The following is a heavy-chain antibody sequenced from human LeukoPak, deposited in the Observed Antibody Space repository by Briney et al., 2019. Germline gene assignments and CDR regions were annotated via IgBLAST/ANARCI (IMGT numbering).Heavy chain of an antibody. CDR2: IIPILGIA. CDR1: GGTFISYA. V-gene: IGHV1-69*04. J-gene: IGHJ4*02. D-gene: IGHD2-2*01. CDR3: ARGMGSSTVDFDY. Sequence: ASVKVSCKASGGTFISYAISWVRQAPGQGLEWMGRIIPILGIANYAQKFQGRVTITADKSTSTAYMELSSLRSEDTAVYYCARGMGSSTVDFDYWGQGTLVTVSS.